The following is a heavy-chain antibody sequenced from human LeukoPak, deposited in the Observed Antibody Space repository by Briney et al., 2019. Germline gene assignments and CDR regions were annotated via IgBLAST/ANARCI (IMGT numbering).Heavy chain of an antibody. J-gene: IGHJ6*03. CDR2: INNEGSST. CDR1: GFTSSSYA. V-gene: IGHV3-74*01. CDR3: ARDGYYYYMDV. Sequence: GGSLRLXCAASGFTSSSYAMSWVRQAPGKGLEWVSRINNEGSSTSYADSVKGRFTISRDNAKNTLYLQMNSLRAEDTAVYYCARDGYYYYMDVWGKGTTVTVSS.